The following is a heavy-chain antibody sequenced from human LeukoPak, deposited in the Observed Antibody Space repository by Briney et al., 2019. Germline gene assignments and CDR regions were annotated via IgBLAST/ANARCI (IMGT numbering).Heavy chain of an antibody. J-gene: IGHJ4*02. D-gene: IGHD4-17*01. CDR1: GGTFSSYA. CDR2: IIPMLGIA. CDR3: ARGPLYGDYRHHFDY. V-gene: IGHV1-69*04. Sequence: SVKVSCKASGGTFSSYAISWVRQAPGQRLDWMGRIIPMLGIANYAQKFQGRVTITADKSTSTAYMEVSSLRSEDTAVYYCARGPLYGDYRHHFDYWGQGTLVTVSS.